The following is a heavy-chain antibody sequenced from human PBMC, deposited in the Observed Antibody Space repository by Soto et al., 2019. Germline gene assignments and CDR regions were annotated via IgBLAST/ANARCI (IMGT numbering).Heavy chain of an antibody. Sequence: GVPNRLPNTAVEGNIGSYGMHWVRQVPGKGLVWVSRINNDGSRTEYEDSVKGRFTISRDNAKNTVYLQMNSLRVEDTALYYCVRDHNWAFDYWAPGTLVTVSS. CDR1: EGNIGSYG. CDR2: INNDGSRT. V-gene: IGHV3-74*01. D-gene: IGHD1-20*01. CDR3: VRDHNWAFDY. J-gene: IGHJ4*02.